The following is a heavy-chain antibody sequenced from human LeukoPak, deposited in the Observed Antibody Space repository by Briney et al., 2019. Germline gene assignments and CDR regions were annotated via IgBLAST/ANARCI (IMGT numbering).Heavy chain of an antibody. CDR3: AKGKTSGWYLFDP. V-gene: IGHV3-23*01. D-gene: IGHD6-19*01. Sequence: GGSLRLSCAASGFTFSSYVMSWVRQAPGKGLEWVSAISGSVTSTYYADSVKGRFTISRDNSKNTLYLQMNSLRAEDTAVYYCAKGKTSGWYLFDPWGQGTLVTVSS. CDR1: GFTFSSYV. CDR2: ISGSVTST. J-gene: IGHJ5*02.